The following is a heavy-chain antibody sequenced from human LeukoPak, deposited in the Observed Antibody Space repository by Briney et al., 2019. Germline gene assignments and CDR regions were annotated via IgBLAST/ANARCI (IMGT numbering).Heavy chain of an antibody. Sequence: GGSLRLSCEASGFPFNTYAMAWVRQVPGKGPEWVASIGSTETFYAGSVGGRLTISRDDSKNTIYLQMDSLRVEDTAIYYCVRDYMSGNGVYDCFEFWGQGTQVTVSS. J-gene: IGHJ4*02. CDR1: GFPFNTYA. D-gene: IGHD3-10*01. CDR2: IGSTET. CDR3: VRDYMSGNGVYDCFEF. V-gene: IGHV3-23*01.